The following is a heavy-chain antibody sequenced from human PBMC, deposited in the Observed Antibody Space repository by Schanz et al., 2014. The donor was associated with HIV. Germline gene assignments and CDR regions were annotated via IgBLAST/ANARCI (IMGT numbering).Heavy chain of an antibody. CDR3: ANRRYWTSGICYTRGNGMDV. J-gene: IGHJ6*02. V-gene: IGHV3-23*01. CDR1: GFTFSSYA. CDR2: ISGNSGHT. Sequence: EVQLLESGGGLVQPGGSLRLSCAASGFTFSSYAMSWVRQAPGKGLEWVSGISGNSGHTWYADSVKGRFTISRDNPKNRLYLQMNSLRAEGTAVYYRANRRYWTSGICYTRGNGMDVWGQGTTVTVSS. D-gene: IGHD2-8*01.